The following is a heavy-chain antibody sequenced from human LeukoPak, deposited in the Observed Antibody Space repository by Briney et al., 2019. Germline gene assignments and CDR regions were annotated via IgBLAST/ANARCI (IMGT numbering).Heavy chain of an antibody. D-gene: IGHD3/OR15-3a*01. J-gene: IGHJ4*02. CDR1: GFTFSTSA. Sequence: PGGSLRLSCAASGFTFSTSAMHWVRQAPGKGLEYVSAISSNGGRTYYVDSVKGRFTISRDNSKNTLYLQTGSLRAEDTAVYYCARWTGTYCDYWGQGTLVTVSS. V-gene: IGHV3-64*02. CDR2: ISSNGGRT. CDR3: ARWTGTYCDY.